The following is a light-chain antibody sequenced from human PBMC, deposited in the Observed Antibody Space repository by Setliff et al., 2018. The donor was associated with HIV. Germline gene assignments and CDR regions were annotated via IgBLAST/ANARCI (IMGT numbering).Light chain of an antibody. J-gene: IGLJ1*01. CDR2: DVN. CDR1: SNDIGRFNY. V-gene: IGLV2-14*03. Sequence: QSALTQPASVTGAPGQSITISCTGTSNDIGRFNYVSWYKQFPGKGPTLVIFDVNQRPSGASNRFSGSKSGNIASLIISGLQAEDEADYFCCSYSRGSTYVFGTGTKVTVL. CDR3: CSYSRGSTYV.